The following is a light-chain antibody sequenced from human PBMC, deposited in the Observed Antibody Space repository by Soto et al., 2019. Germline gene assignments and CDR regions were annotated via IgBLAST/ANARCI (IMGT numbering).Light chain of an antibody. CDR1: SSDVGGYNY. CDR3: SSYTSSSILNFYV. V-gene: IGLV2-14*01. CDR2: DVS. Sequence: QSALTQPASVSGAPGHSITISCTGTSSDVGGYNYVSWYQQHPGKAPKLMIYDVSNRPSGVSNRFSGSKSGNTASLTISGLRAEYEADYCCSSYTSSSILNFYVFGTGTKVTVL. J-gene: IGLJ1*01.